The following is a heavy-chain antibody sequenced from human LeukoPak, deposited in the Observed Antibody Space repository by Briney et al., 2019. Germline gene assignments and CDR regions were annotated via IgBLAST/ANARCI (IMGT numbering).Heavy chain of an antibody. CDR1: GYTCTSYY. V-gene: IGHV1-46*01. D-gene: IGHD7-27*01. CDR3: ATGSLTGVDWYFDL. Sequence: GASVKVSCKGSGYTCTSYYMHWVRQAPGQGLEWMGIINPSGGSTSYAQKFQDRVTSTRDTSTSTVYMELSSLRSEDTAVYYCATGSLTGVDWYFDLWGRGTLVTVSS. J-gene: IGHJ2*01. CDR2: INPSGGST.